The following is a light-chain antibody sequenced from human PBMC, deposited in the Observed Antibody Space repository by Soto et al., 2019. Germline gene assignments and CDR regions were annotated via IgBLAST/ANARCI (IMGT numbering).Light chain of an antibody. CDR2: DAS. J-gene: IGKJ5*01. CDR1: QAISDN. Sequence: IVMTQSPATLSVSPGERATLSCRASQAISDNLAWYQHKPGQPPRLLIYDASTRATGIPARFSGSGSGTEFTLTISSLQSEDFAVYYCQQYNTWTSITFGQGTRLEIK. V-gene: IGKV3-15*01. CDR3: QQYNTWTSIT.